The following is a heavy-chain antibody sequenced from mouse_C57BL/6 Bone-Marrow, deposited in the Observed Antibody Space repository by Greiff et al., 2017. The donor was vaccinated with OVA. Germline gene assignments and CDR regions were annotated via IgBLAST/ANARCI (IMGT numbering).Heavy chain of an antibody. CDR1: GFSLTSYG. CDR2: IWSGGST. Sequence: VKLMESGPGLVQPSQSLSITCTVSGFSLTSYGVHWVRQSPGKGLEWLGVIWSGGSTDYNAAFISRLSISKDNSKSQVFFKMNSLQADDTAIYYCARNTPRGYYAMDYWGQGTSVTVSS. CDR3: ARNTPRGYYAMDY. J-gene: IGHJ4*01. V-gene: IGHV2-2*01.